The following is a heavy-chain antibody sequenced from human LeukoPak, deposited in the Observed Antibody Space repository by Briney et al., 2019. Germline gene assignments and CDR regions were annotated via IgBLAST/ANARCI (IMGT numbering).Heavy chain of an antibody. V-gene: IGHV1-18*01. CDR2: ISAYNGNT. CDR3: ARDPRTMARALDAFDI. D-gene: IGHD4/OR15-4a*01. Sequence: ASVKVSCKASGYTFTGYAISCVRQAPGQGLEWMGWISAYNGNTNYAQKLQGRVTMTTDTSTSTAYMELRSLRSDDTAVHYCARDPRTMARALDAFDIWGQGTMVTVSS. J-gene: IGHJ3*02. CDR1: GYTFTGYA.